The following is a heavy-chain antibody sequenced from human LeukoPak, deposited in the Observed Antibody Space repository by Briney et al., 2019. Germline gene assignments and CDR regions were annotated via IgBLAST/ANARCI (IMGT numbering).Heavy chain of an antibody. CDR2: IYSGGST. CDR1: GFTVSGNY. Sequence: GGSLRLSCAASGFTVSGNYMSWVHQAPGKGLEWVSVIYSGGSTYYADSVKGRFTISRDNAKNTLYLQMNSLRAEDTAVYYCARVLPASSRSVDYWGQGTLVTVSS. D-gene: IGHD2-2*01. J-gene: IGHJ4*02. CDR3: ARVLPASSRSVDY. V-gene: IGHV3-53*01.